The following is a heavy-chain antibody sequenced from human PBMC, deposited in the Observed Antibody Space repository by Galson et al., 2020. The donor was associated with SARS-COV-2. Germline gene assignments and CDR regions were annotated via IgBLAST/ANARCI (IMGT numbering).Heavy chain of an antibody. V-gene: IGHV3-33*06. Sequence: GASLKISCAASGFTFSSYGMHWVRQAPGKGLEWVAVIWYDGSNKYYADSVKGRFTISRDNSKNTLYLQMNSLRAEDTALYYCAKDLGYYDILTGYYPSYYYYGMYVWGQGTTVTFSS. CDR2: IWYDGSNK. D-gene: IGHD3-9*01. J-gene: IGHJ6*02. CDR1: GFTFSSYG. CDR3: AKDLGYYDILTGYYPSYYYYGMYV.